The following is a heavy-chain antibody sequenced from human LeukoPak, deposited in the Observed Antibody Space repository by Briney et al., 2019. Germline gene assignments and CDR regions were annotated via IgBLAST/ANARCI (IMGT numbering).Heavy chain of an antibody. V-gene: IGHV4-59*01. Sequence: SETLSLTCAVYGGCISSYYWRWIRRRPGKGLEWIGYICYSGSTNYNPSLKSRVTISVDTSKNQFSLKLSSVTAADTAVYYCASQRNSGGSCCRYDYWGQGTLVTVSS. J-gene: IGHJ4*02. D-gene: IGHD2-15*01. CDR3: ASQRNSGGSCCRYDY. CDR2: ICYSGST. CDR1: GGCISSYY.